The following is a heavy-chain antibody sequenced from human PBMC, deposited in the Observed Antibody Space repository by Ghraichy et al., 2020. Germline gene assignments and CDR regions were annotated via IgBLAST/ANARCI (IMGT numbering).Heavy chain of an antibody. CDR3: TRDTGDFDY. D-gene: IGHD2-8*02. Sequence: GGSLRLSCVASGFTFSRYWKTWVRQAPGKGLEWLANIKDDGTEKYYVDSVKGRFTISRDNAKNSLYIQMNSLRAEDTAVYYCTRDTGDFDYWGQGTLVTVSS. CDR2: IKDDGTEK. V-gene: IGHV3-7*01. J-gene: IGHJ4*02. CDR1: GFTFSRYW.